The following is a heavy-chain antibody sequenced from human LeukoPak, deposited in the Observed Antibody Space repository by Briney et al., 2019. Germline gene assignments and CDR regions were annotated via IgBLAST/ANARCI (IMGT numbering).Heavy chain of an antibody. Sequence: GGSLRLSCAASGFTFSSYSMNWVRQAPGKGLEWVSSISSSSSYIYYADSVKGRFTISRDNAKNSLYLQMNSLRAEDTAVYYCARYPPDSSSPRGYWGQGTLVTVSS. D-gene: IGHD6-6*01. CDR1: GFTFSSYS. J-gene: IGHJ4*02. V-gene: IGHV3-21*01. CDR2: ISSSSSYI. CDR3: ARYPPDSSSPRGY.